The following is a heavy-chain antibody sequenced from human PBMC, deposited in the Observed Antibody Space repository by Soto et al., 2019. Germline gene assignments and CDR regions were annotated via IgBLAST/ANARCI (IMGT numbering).Heavy chain of an antibody. J-gene: IGHJ1*01. Sequence: GESLKISCNGSGYSFTTYCIGLVLQMPGKGLEWMGIIYPGDSDTRYSPSFQGQVTISADKSTSTAYLQWSSLKASDTAMYYCARRDDSPTAEYFQHWGQGTLVTVSS. CDR3: ARRDDSPTAEYFQH. D-gene: IGHD2-21*01. CDR2: IYPGDSDT. CDR1: GYSFTTYC. V-gene: IGHV5-51*01.